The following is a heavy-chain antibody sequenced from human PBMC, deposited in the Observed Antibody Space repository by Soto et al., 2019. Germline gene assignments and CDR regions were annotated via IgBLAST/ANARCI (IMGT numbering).Heavy chain of an antibody. CDR3: ARGLFPWPGRSYYFDY. V-gene: IGHV3-30-3*01. Sequence: GGSLRLSCAASGFTFSSYAMHWVRQAPGKGLEWVAVISYDGSNKYYADSVKGRFTISRDNSKNTLYLQMNSLRAEDTAVYYCARGLFPWPGRSYYFDYWGQGTLVTVSS. CDR2: ISYDGSNK. J-gene: IGHJ4*02. D-gene: IGHD2-21*01. CDR1: GFTFSSYA.